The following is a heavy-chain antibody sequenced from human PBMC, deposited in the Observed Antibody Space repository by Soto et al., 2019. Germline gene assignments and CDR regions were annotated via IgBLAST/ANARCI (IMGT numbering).Heavy chain of an antibody. D-gene: IGHD2-15*01. CDR3: AEGANYCSGADCRA. CDR1: GFHFSIRA. Sequence: EVQLLESGGGLVQPGGSLRLSCAASGFHFSIRAMSWVRQAPGKGLEWVSAISGSGTKTYYADSVKGRFTSSRDTYKNAVYLQMNYLRADDTAVYYCAEGANYCSGADCRAWGQGTLVTVSS. CDR2: ISGSGTKT. J-gene: IGHJ5*02. V-gene: IGHV3-23*01.